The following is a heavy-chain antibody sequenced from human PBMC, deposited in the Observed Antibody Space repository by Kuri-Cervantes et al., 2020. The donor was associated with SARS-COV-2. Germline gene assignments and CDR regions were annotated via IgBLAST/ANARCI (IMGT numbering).Heavy chain of an antibody. J-gene: IGHJ6*02. V-gene: IGHV3-30*18. Sequence: GESLKISCAASGFTFSSYGMHWVRQAPGKGLEWVAVISYDGSNKYYADSVKGRFTISRDNSKNTLYLQMNSLRAEDTAVYYCAKEEKVLRFLEWLGGMDVWGQGTTVTVS. CDR3: AKEEKVLRFLEWLGGMDV. D-gene: IGHD3-3*01. CDR1: GFTFSSYG. CDR2: ISYDGSNK.